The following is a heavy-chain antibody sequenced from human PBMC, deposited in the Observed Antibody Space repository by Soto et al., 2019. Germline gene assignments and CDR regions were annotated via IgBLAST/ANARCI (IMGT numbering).Heavy chain of an antibody. J-gene: IGHJ4*02. V-gene: IGHV4-61*01. Sequence: SETLSLTCTVSGGSVSTGSYYWSWIRQPPGKGLEWIGYIYYSGSTNYNPSLKSRVTFSVDTSKNQFSLKLSSVTAADTAVYYCARSFYYHDGSGYSYYFDYWGQGTLVTVSS. CDR2: IYYSGST. CDR3: ARSFYYHDGSGYSYYFDY. D-gene: IGHD3-22*01. CDR1: GGSVSTGSYY.